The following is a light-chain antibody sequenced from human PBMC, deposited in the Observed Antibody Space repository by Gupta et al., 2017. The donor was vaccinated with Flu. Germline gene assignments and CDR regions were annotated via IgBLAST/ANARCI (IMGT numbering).Light chain of an antibody. J-gene: IGKJ3*01. Sequence: DIQLPHSPSPLSASVGDRVTSTCRVSQGISSYLKWYRQKPGKVPKLLIYSASNLQSGVPSRFSGSGSGTDFTLTISSLQPEDVAAYYGQQTDNAQFTFGHGTKVDIK. V-gene: IGKV1-37*01. CDR1: QGISSY. CDR2: SAS. CDR3: QQTDNAQFT.